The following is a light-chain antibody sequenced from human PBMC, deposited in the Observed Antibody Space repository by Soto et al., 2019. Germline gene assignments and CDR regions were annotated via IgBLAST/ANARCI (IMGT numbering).Light chain of an antibody. J-gene: IGKJ5*01. CDR1: QSVSSSY. CDR2: GAS. CDR3: QQYGSFSIN. Sequence: EIVLTQSPGTLSLSPGERATLSCRASQSVSSSYLAWYQQKPGQAPRLLIYGASSRATGIPDRFSGSGSGTDFTLTISRLEPEDFAVYYCQQYGSFSINFGQGTRLEIK. V-gene: IGKV3-20*01.